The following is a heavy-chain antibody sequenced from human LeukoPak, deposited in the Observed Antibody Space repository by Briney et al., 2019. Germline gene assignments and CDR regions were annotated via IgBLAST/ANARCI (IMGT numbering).Heavy chain of an antibody. J-gene: IGHJ4*02. CDR3: ARDLPGTSFFDF. Sequence: SETLSLTCSVSGGSITRHWWSWIRQPPGKKMEWIGCIQYTGSTVYNPSLNSRLSMSIDRSKNQVSLRLTSVTAADTAVYYCARDLPGTSFFDFWGQGTLVTVSS. CDR1: GGSITRHW. CDR2: IQYTGST. V-gene: IGHV4-59*11. D-gene: IGHD2-2*01.